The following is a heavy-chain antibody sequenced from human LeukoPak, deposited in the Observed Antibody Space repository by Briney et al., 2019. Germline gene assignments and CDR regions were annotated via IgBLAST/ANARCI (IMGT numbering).Heavy chain of an antibody. V-gene: IGHV4-4*09. CDR3: ARGYYDTGAYSNPFDF. Sequence: SETLSLTCTVSGDSISNYYWSWIRQTPGKGLEWIGYIHTSGSTYYNLSLKSRVTISVDTSKNQFSLKLSSVTAADTAVYYCARGYYDTGAYSNPFDFWGQGTLVTVSS. J-gene: IGHJ4*02. D-gene: IGHD3-22*01. CDR1: GDSISNYY. CDR2: IHTSGST.